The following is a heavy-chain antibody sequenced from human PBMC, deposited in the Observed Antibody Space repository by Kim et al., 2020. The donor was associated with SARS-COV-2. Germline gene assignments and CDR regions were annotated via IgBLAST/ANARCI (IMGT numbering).Heavy chain of an antibody. V-gene: IGHV4-34*01. CDR3: ARGERFYYYYGMDV. CDR1: GGSFSGYY. J-gene: IGHJ6*02. Sequence: SETLSLTCAVYGGSFSGYYWSWIRQPPGKGLEWIGEINHSGSTKYNPSLKSRVTISVDTSKNQFSLKLSSVTAADTAVYYCARGERFYYYYGMDVWGQGTTVTVSS. CDR2: INHSGST.